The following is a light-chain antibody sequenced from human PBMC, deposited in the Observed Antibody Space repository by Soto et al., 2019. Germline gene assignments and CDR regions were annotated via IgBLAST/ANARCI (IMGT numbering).Light chain of an antibody. V-gene: IGKV1-33*01. Sequence: DIQMTQSPSSLSASVGDRVTITCQASQDVSNYLNWYQQKPGKAPKLLIYDASNLETGVPSRFSGSGSATDFTFPISSLKPEDIATYYCQQYDDLPFLFTFGPGTKVDIK. J-gene: IGKJ3*01. CDR3: QQYDDLPFLFT. CDR2: DAS. CDR1: QDVSNY.